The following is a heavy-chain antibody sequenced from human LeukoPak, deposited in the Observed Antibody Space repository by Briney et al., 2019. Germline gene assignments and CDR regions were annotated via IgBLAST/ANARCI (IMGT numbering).Heavy chain of an antibody. CDR3: ARPAMVRGVIHIGWFDP. J-gene: IGHJ5*02. V-gene: IGHV3-7*03. D-gene: IGHD3-10*01. CDR2: IKQDGSEK. CDR1: GFTFSNYW. Sequence: PGGSLRLSCAASGFTFSNYWMSWVRQAPGKGLEWVANIKQDGSEKYYVDSVKGRFTISRDNSKNTLYLQMNSLRAEDTAVYYCARPAMVRGVIHIGWFDPWGQGTLVTVSS.